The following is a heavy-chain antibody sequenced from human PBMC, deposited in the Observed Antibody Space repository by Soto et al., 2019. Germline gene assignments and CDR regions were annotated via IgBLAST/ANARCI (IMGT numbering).Heavy chain of an antibody. CDR2: INHSGST. CDR3: ANQEYCSGGSCIDY. D-gene: IGHD2-15*01. V-gene: IGHV4-34*01. Sequence: RSETLSLTCAVYGGSFSGYYWSWIRQPPGKGLEWIGEINHSGSTNYNPSLKSRVTISVDTSKNQFSLKLSSVTAADTAVYYCANQEYCSGGSCIDYWGQGTLVTVSS. J-gene: IGHJ4*02. CDR1: GGSFSGYY.